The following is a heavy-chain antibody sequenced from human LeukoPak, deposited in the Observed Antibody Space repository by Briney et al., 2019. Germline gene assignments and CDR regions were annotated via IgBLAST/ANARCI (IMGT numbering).Heavy chain of an antibody. J-gene: IGHJ4*02. V-gene: IGHV3-7*01. D-gene: IGHD3-9*01. CDR3: ARGAEYYDILTGYYFDY. Sequence: PGGSLRLSCAASGFTFSSYWMSWVRQAPGKGLEWVANIKQDGSEKYYVDSVKGRFTISRDNAKNSLYLQMNSLRAEDTAVYYCARGAEYYDILTGYYFDYWGQGTLVTVSS. CDR1: GFTFSSYW. CDR2: IKQDGSEK.